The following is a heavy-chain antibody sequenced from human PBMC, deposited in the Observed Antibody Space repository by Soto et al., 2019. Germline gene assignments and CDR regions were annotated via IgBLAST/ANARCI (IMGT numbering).Heavy chain of an antibody. D-gene: IGHD6-13*01. CDR1: GDSISSNY. CDR2: VYNSGST. V-gene: IGHV4-59*01. Sequence: SETLSLTCTVSGDSISSNYWTWIRQAPGKGLEWIGYVYNSGSTNYNPSLKSRVTISEDTSKSQFSLKVNSMTAADTAVYYCARYRREAVAGYTLDNWGQGILVTVSS. CDR3: ARYRREAVAGYTLDN. J-gene: IGHJ4*02.